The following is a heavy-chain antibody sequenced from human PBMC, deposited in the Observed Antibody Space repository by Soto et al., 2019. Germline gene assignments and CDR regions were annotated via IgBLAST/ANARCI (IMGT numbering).Heavy chain of an antibody. CDR1: GHTFSNYA. CDR2: INAGNGNT. D-gene: IGHD1-26*01. Sequence: ASVKVSCKASGHTFSNYAIHWVRQAPGQRLEWMGWINAGNGNTKSSQKFQGRVTITRDTSASTAYMELSSLRSEDTAVYYCARGSPPTFDYWGKGTLFTVSS. CDR3: ARGSPPTFDY. V-gene: IGHV1-3*01. J-gene: IGHJ4*02.